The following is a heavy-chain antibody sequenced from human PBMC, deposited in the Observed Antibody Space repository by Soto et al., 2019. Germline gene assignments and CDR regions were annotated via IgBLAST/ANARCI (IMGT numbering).Heavy chain of an antibody. CDR3: ARGVTDPRFGY. CDR1: GLGFYDYY. V-gene: IGHV3-11*06. D-gene: IGHD2-21*02. CDR2: ISPSGSHT. Sequence: PGGCMGLACAASGLGFYDYYMTWRRQAPGEGLEWVSYISPSGSHTNYADSMKGRFTISRENAKNSLYLHMNSLRAEDTAVYYCARGVTDPRFGYRGQGALVTGSS. J-gene: IGHJ4*02.